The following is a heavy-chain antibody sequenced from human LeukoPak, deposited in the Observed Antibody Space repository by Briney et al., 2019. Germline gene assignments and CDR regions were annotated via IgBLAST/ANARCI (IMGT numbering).Heavy chain of an antibody. Sequence: GGSLRLSCAASGFSFTSYAMSWVRQAQGKGLEWVSAVSRSGGATYYADSVKGRFTISRDNSKNTLYLQMNSLRAEDTAVYYCAKDMYYYDSSGSPGDYWGQGTLVTVSS. CDR3: AKDMYYYDSSGSPGDY. V-gene: IGHV3-23*01. D-gene: IGHD3-22*01. CDR1: GFSFTSYA. CDR2: VSRSGGAT. J-gene: IGHJ4*02.